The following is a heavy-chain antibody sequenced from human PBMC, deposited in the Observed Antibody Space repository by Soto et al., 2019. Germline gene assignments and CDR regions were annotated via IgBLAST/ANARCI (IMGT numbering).Heavy chain of an antibody. D-gene: IGHD1-26*01. CDR3: ARTGYSGSYDYYYGMDV. Sequence: SETLSLTCTVSGGSISSGSYYWGWIRQPPGKGLEWIGSIYYSGSTYYNPSLKSRVTISVDTSKNQFSLKLSSVTAADTAVYYCARTGYSGSYDYYYGMDVWGQGTTVTVSS. CDR1: GGSISSGSYY. V-gene: IGHV4-39*01. CDR2: IYYSGST. J-gene: IGHJ6*02.